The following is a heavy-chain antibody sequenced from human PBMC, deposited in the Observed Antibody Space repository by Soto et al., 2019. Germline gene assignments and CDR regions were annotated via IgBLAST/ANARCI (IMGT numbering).Heavy chain of an antibody. J-gene: IGHJ4*02. CDR1: GFDFNNSW. Sequence: EVQLVESGGGLVQPGGSLRLYCAASGFDFNNSWMHWVRQAPGKGLVWVSHVNSDGSITTYADSVKGRFTISRDNAKNTVYLQMNSLRVEDTAVYYCTRDQRYSSAVWGQGTLVTVSS. CDR2: VNSDGSIT. CDR3: TRDQRYSSAV. D-gene: IGHD5-18*01. V-gene: IGHV3-74*01.